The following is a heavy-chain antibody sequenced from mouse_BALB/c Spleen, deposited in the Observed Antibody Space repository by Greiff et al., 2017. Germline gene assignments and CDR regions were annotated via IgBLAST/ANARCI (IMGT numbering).Heavy chain of an antibody. CDR2: ISSGSSTI. J-gene: IGHJ4*01. CDR3: ATPGLLWYAMDY. V-gene: IGHV5-17*02. D-gene: IGHD2-10*01. CDR1: GFTFSSFG. Sequence: EVKLVESGGGLVQPGGSRKLSCAASGFTFSSFGMHWVRQAPEKGLEWVAYISSGSSTIYYADTVKGRFTISRDNPKNTLFLQMTSLRSDDTAMYYCATPGLLWYAMDYWGQGTSVTVSS.